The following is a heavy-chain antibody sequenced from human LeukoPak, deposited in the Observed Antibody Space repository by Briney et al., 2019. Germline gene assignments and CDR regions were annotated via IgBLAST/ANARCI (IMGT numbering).Heavy chain of an antibody. CDR2: ISSSSSTI. J-gene: IGHJ4*02. CDR1: GFTFSSYS. D-gene: IGHD3-22*01. CDR3: ARAHGWLPNYFDY. V-gene: IGHV3-48*01. Sequence: GGSLRLSCAASGFTFSSYSMNWVRQAPGKGLEWVSYISSSSSTIYYADSVKGRFTISRDNAKNSLYLQMNSLRAEDTAVYYCARAHGWLPNYFDYWGQGTLVTVSS.